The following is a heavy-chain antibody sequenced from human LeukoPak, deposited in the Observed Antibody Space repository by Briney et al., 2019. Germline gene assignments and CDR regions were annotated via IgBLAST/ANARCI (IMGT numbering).Heavy chain of an antibody. CDR2: VYPGDSDT. Sequence: GESLKLSCKGSGYSFTSYWIGWVRQMPGKGLEWMGIVYPGDSDTRYSPSFQGQVTISADKSISTAYLQWSSLKASDTAMYYCARFGSSWYGLDPIDYWGQGTLVTVSS. D-gene: IGHD6-13*01. CDR1: GYSFTSYW. J-gene: IGHJ4*02. V-gene: IGHV5-51*01. CDR3: ARFGSSWYGLDPIDY.